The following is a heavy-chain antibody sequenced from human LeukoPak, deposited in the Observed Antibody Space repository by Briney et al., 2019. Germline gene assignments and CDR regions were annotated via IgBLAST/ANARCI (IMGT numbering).Heavy chain of an antibody. CDR2: ISGSGGST. D-gene: IGHD1-26*01. CDR3: AKKGWDTLRSYYYYGMDV. Sequence: GGSLRLSCAASGFTFSSYAMSWVRQAPGKGLEWVSAISGSGGSTYYADSAKGRFTISRDNSKNTLYLQMNSLRAEDTAVYYCAKKGWDTLRSYYYYGMDVWGQGTTVTVSS. CDR1: GFTFSSYA. V-gene: IGHV3-23*01. J-gene: IGHJ6*02.